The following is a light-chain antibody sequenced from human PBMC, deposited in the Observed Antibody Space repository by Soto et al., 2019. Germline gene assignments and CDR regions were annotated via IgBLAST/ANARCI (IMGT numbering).Light chain of an antibody. CDR1: QGISSY. Sequence: DIQLTQSPSFLSASVGDRVTITCLASQGISSYLAWYQQKPGKAPKLLIYAASTLQSGVPSRFSGSESATEFTLTISSLQPEDFATYYCQQLNTYPFTFGGGTKVEIK. CDR2: AAS. CDR3: QQLNTYPFT. J-gene: IGKJ4*01. V-gene: IGKV1-9*01.